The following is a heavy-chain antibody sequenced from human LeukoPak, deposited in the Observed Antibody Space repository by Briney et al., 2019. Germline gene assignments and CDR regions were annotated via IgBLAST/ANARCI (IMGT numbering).Heavy chain of an antibody. V-gene: IGHV3-30-3*01. D-gene: IGHD3-3*01. Sequence: GGSLRLSCAASGFTFSSYAMHWVRQAPGKGLEWEVVISYDGSNKYYADSVKGRFTISRDNSKNTLYLQMNSLRAEDTAVYYCAREGFAIFGVVNYYYYGMDVWGQGTTVTVSS. CDR1: GFTFSSYA. J-gene: IGHJ6*02. CDR2: ISYDGSNK. CDR3: AREGFAIFGVVNYYYYGMDV.